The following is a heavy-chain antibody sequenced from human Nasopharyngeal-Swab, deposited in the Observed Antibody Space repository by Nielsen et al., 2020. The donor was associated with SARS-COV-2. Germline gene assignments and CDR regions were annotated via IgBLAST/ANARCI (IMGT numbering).Heavy chain of an antibody. D-gene: IGHD1-26*01. Sequence: GESLKISCAASGFTFSSYSMNWVRQAPGKGLEWVSSISSSSYIYYADSVKGRFTISRDNAKNSLYLQMNSLRDEDTAVYYCARDHGWEPLFDYWGQGTLVTVSS. CDR1: GFTFSSYS. V-gene: IGHV3-21*01. CDR2: ISSSSYI. J-gene: IGHJ4*02. CDR3: ARDHGWEPLFDY.